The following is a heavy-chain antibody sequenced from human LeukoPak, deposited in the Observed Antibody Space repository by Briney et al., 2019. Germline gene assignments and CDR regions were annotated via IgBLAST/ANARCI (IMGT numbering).Heavy chain of an antibody. CDR3: ARLRGSTTETLDF. CDR1: GYTFTYYW. V-gene: IGHV5-51*01. CDR2: IYPGDSGT. J-gene: IGHJ4*02. D-gene: IGHD5-12*01. Sequence: GESLKISCRGSGYTFTYYWIAWVRQRPGKGLKLMGIIYPGDSGTTYSPSFQGQVTMSADESVNTAYLQWTSLKATDIAMYYCARLRGSTTETLDFWGQGTLVTVSS.